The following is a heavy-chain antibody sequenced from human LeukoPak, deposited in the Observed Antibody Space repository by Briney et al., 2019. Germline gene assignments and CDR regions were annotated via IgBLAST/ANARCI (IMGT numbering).Heavy chain of an antibody. CDR1: GFTFSSYA. CDR2: ISGSGGST. J-gene: IGHJ5*02. Sequence: GGSLRLSCAASGFTFSSYAMSWVRQAPGKGLEWVSAISGSGGSTYYAVSVKGRFTISRDNSKNTLYLQMNSLRAEDTAVYYCAKDEGGEYSYGYVWFDPWGQGTLVTVSS. CDR3: AKDEGGEYSYGYVWFDP. D-gene: IGHD5-18*01. V-gene: IGHV3-23*01.